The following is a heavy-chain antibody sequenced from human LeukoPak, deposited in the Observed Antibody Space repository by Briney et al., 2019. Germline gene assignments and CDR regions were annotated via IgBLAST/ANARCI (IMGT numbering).Heavy chain of an antibody. V-gene: IGHV4-4*07. D-gene: IGHD1-1*01. CDR2: IYTSGST. Sequence: PSETLSLTCTVSGGSISSYYWSWIRQPAGKGLEWIGRIYTSGSTNYNPSLKSRVTMSVDTSKNQFSLKLSSVTAADTAVYYCAREGNWNDGDYYYYMDVWGKGTTVTVSS. CDR1: GGSISSYY. J-gene: IGHJ6*03. CDR3: AREGNWNDGDYYYYMDV.